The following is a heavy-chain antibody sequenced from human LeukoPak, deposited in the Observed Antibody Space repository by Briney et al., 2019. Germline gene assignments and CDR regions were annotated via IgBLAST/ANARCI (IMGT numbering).Heavy chain of an antibody. CDR1: GYTFNSYS. Sequence: GASVKVSCKASGYTFNSYSINWVRQAPGQGLGWMGSINAYNGNTNYAQKVQGGVTMTTDTSTSTAYMELRSLRSDDTALYYCARDGFRGPSDYWGQGTLVTVSS. V-gene: IGHV1-18*01. J-gene: IGHJ4*02. CDR3: ARDGFRGPSDY. D-gene: IGHD3-16*01. CDR2: INAYNGNT.